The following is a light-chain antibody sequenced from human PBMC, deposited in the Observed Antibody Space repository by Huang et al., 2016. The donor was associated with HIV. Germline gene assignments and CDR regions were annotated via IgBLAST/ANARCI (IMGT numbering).Light chain of an antibody. J-gene: IGKJ4*01. V-gene: IGKV6-21*02. CDR1: QDIGGA. Sequence: EIVLTQSPDFQSVNPKENVTITCRATQDIGGALNWYQQKPDQSPKLLIKYASQSISGVPSRVSGSGSGTDFTLTINSLEAEDAATYYCHQSSTLHTFGGGTKVEIK. CDR3: HQSSTLHT. CDR2: YAS.